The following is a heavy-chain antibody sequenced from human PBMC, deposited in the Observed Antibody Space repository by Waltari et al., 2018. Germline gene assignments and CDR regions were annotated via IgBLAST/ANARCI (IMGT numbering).Heavy chain of an antibody. CDR2: MNRDGSET. CDR1: GFNLSSFW. CDR3: ARLSSSWNEKAAFDI. Sequence: EVQLVESGGGLVQPGGSLRLSGGGSGFNLSSFWMSWGRQAPGKGLDWVANMNRDGSETYYVDSVKGRFTISRDNAKNSLYLEMNTLRVEDTAIYYCARLSSSWNEKAAFDIWGQGTMVTVSS. D-gene: IGHD6-13*01. J-gene: IGHJ3*02. V-gene: IGHV3-7*01.